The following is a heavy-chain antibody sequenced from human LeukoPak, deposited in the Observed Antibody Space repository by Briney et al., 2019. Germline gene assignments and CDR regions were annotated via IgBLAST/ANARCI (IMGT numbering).Heavy chain of an antibody. CDR2: ISSSSSTI. CDR1: GFTFSSYS. CDR3: AREAPGFDY. J-gene: IGHJ4*02. Sequence: GGSLRLSCAASGFTFSSYSMNWVPQAPGKGLEWVSYISSSSSTIYYADSVKGRFTISRDNAKNSLYLQMNSLRAEDTAVYYCAREAPGFDYWGQGTLVTVSS. V-gene: IGHV3-48*04.